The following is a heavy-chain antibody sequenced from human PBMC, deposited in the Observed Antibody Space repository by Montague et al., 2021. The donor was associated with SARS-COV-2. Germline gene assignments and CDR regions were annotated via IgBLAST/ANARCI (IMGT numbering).Heavy chain of an antibody. J-gene: IGHJ6*03. CDR3: ARTYTYYDFWSGYPWDYYMDV. D-gene: IGHD3-3*01. V-gene: IGHV4-34*01. CDR2: INHSGST. Sequence: SETLSLTCAVYGGSFSGYYWSWIRQPPGKGLEWIGEINHSGSTNYNPSLKSRVTISVDTSKNQFSLKLSSVTAADTAAYYCARTYTYYDFWSGYPWDYYMDVWGKGTTVTVSS. CDR1: GGSFSGYY.